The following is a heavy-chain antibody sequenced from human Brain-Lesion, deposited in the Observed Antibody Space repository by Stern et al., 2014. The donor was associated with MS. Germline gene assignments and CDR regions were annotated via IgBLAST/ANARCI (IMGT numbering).Heavy chain of an antibody. D-gene: IGHD3-10*01. V-gene: IGHV4-39*01. CDR1: GGSISSSSYY. CDR2: IYYRGST. CDR3: AKLWLGELPESPFDY. Sequence: QVQLQESGPGLVKPSETLSLTCTVSGGSISSSSYYWGWIRQPPGKGLEWIGSIYYRGSTYYNPSLKSRVTLSMETSTKPFSLRLSFVTAADTAVYFCAKLWLGELPESPFDYWGQGTLVTVSS. J-gene: IGHJ4*02.